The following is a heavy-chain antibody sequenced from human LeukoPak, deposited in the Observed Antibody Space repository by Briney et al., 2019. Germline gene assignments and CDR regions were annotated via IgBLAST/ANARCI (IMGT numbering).Heavy chain of an antibody. Sequence: GGSLRLSCAASGFTFSSYGMHWVRQAPGKGLEWVAVISYDGSNKYYADSVKGRFTISRDNAKNSLYLQMNSLRAEDTAVYYCARAPGRILTGWKDYYFDYWGQGTLVTVSS. J-gene: IGHJ4*02. CDR3: ARAPGRILTGWKDYYFDY. CDR2: ISYDGSNK. CDR1: GFTFSSYG. V-gene: IGHV3-30*03. D-gene: IGHD3-9*01.